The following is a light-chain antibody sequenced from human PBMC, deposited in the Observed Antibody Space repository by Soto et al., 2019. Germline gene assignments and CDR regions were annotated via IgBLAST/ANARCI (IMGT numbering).Light chain of an antibody. J-gene: IGKJ1*01. CDR1: QNIRSR. Sequence: DFQMTQSPSTLSASVGDRVTITCRASQNIRSRLAWFQQKPGKAPKLLIYDASNMESGVPQRFSGSGSGTEFTLPICSLQTDDFSTYYCQQYDSYWSFGQGTKVE. V-gene: IGKV1-5*01. CDR3: QQYDSYWS. CDR2: DAS.